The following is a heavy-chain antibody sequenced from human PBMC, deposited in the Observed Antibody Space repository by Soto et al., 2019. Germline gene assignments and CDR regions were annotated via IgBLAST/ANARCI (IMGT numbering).Heavy chain of an antibody. D-gene: IGHD2-15*01. Sequence: VQLVQSGAEVKPPGASVKVSCKTSGYTFIDYYMHWVRQAPGQGLEWMGWINPNSGGTNYAQKFQGWVTLTRDTSISTAYMELRRLRSDDTAVYFCARDLLPYCSGGSCYPEGAFHIWGQGNMVTVSS. V-gene: IGHV1-2*04. CDR1: GYTFIDYY. J-gene: IGHJ3*02. CDR3: ARDLLPYCSGGSCYPEGAFHI. CDR2: INPNSGGT.